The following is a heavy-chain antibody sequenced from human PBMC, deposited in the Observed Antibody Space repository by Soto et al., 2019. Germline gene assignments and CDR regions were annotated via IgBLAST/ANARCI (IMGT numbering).Heavy chain of an antibody. J-gene: IGHJ6*02. Sequence: QVPLVESGGGLVRPGGSLRLSCAASGFTFSDYYMTWIRQAPGKGLEWVSYITGSSDYTNYADSVKGGFTISRDNVKNSLYLQMNSLRAEDTAVYYCAREYYYGMDVWGQGTTVTVSS. CDR3: AREYYYGMDV. CDR1: GFTFSDYY. CDR2: ITGSSDYT. V-gene: IGHV3-11*05.